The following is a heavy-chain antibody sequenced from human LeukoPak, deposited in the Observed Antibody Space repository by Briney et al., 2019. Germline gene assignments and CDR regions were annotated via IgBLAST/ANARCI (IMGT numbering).Heavy chain of an antibody. CDR3: ARDCSSTSCPGYYYYYGMDV. CDR2: ISSSGSTI. J-gene: IGHJ6*02. V-gene: IGHV3-48*03. D-gene: IGHD2-2*01. CDR1: GFTSSSYE. Sequence: PGGSLRLSCAASGFTSSSYEMNWVRQAPGKGLEWVSYISSSGSTIYYADSVKGRFTISRDNAKNSLYLQMNSLRAEDTAVYYCARDCSSTSCPGYYYYYGMDVWGQGTTVTVSS.